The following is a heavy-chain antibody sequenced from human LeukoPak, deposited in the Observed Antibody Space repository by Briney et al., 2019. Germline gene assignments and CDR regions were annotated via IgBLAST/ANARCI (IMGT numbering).Heavy chain of an antibody. V-gene: IGHV3-23*01. CDR3: AKAFSSSWSRGRYFDS. Sequence: PGGSLRLSCVASGFALSSSAMSWVRQAPGKGLEWVSAISNSGTSTYYADSVKGRFTISRDNSNITLFLQMNTLRPEDTAVYYCAKAFSSSWSRGRYFDSWGHGTLVTVSS. CDR2: ISNSGTST. CDR1: GFALSSSA. D-gene: IGHD6-13*01. J-gene: IGHJ4*01.